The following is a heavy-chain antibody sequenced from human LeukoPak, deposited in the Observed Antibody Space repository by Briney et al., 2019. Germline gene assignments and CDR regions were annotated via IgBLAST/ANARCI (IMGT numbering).Heavy chain of an antibody. CDR1: GFTFSSYA. D-gene: IGHD6-13*01. J-gene: IGHJ3*02. CDR3: ARDLNDQGSSWSGDAFDI. Sequence: GGSLRLSCAASGFTFSSYAMSWVRQAPGKGLEWVSAISGSGGSTYYADSVKGRFTISRDNAKNSLYLQMNSLRAEDTAVYYCARDLNDQGSSWSGDAFDIWGQGTMVTVSS. CDR2: ISGSGGST. V-gene: IGHV3-23*01.